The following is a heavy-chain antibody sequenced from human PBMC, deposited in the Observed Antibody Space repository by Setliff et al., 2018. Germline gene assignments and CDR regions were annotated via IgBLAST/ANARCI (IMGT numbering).Heavy chain of an antibody. V-gene: IGHV4-59*08. CDR3: ARHRGDSSGNYFVGLYYFDY. D-gene: IGHD3-22*01. CDR2: IYYGGTT. CDR1: GASISSYY. J-gene: IGHJ4*02. Sequence: SETLSLTCTVSGASISSYYWSWIRQPPGKGLEWIGYIYYGGTTNYNPSLKSRVSIELETSKSQFSLRLSSLTAADTAVYYFARHRGDSSGNYFVGLYYFDYWGQGTPVTVSA.